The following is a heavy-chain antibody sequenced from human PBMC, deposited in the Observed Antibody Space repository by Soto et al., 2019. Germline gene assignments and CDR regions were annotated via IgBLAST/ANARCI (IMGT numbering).Heavy chain of an antibody. J-gene: IGHJ4*02. D-gene: IGHD3-10*01. Sequence: EVQLVESGGALVQPGGSLRLSCAASGFTFSGHWMHWVRQTPGKGLVWVSHINTDGRHTNYADSVKGRFTISRDNAKNTLYLHVNSLRAEDAAVSYCARGHLVRGTDYWGQGTLVTVSS. CDR1: GFTFSGHW. CDR3: ARGHLVRGTDY. CDR2: INTDGRHT. V-gene: IGHV3-74*01.